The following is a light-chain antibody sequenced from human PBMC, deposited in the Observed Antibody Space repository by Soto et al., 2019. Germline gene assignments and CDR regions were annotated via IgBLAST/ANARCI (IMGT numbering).Light chain of an antibody. Sequence: EIVLTQSPGTLSLSPGDRATLSCRASQSVSSNLAWYQQKPGQAPRLLIYGASSRATGIPDRFSGSGSGADFTLTIARLEPGDSAVYYCQQYGSSPRTFGQGTKVDIK. CDR1: QSVSSN. V-gene: IGKV3-20*01. CDR3: QQYGSSPRT. CDR2: GAS. J-gene: IGKJ1*01.